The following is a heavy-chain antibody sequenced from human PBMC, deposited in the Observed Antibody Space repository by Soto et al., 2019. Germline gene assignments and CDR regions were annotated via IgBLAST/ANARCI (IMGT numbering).Heavy chain of an antibody. CDR1: GYTFTSYD. CDR3: ARGGRYFDWSRYYYYGMDV. V-gene: IGHV1-8*01. D-gene: IGHD3-9*01. J-gene: IGHJ6*02. CDR2: INPNSGNT. Sequence: ASVKVSCKASGYTFTSYDINWVRQATGQGLEWMGWINPNSGNTGYAQKFQGRVTMTRNTSISTAYMGLSSLRSEDTAVYYCARGGRYFDWSRYYYYGMDVWGQGATVTVSS.